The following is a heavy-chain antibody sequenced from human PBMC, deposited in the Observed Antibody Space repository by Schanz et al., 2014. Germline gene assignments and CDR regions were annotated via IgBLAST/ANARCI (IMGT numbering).Heavy chain of an antibody. Sequence: QVQLVESGGGVVRPGRSLRLSCAASGFTFNNYGMHWVRQAPGKGLEWVAVISSDETVTYYVDSVKGRFTISRDNSKNTLYLQMSSLKTEDTAVYYCAKIGYGGLLNYYIDHWGQGTLVTVSS. J-gene: IGHJ4*02. CDR1: GFTFNNYG. CDR2: ISSDETVT. D-gene: IGHD3-16*01. V-gene: IGHV3-30*18. CDR3: AKIGYGGLLNYYIDH.